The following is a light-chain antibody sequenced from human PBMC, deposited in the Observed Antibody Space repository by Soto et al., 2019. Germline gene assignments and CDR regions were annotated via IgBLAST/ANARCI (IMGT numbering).Light chain of an antibody. CDR2: DVS. J-gene: IGLJ1*01. CDR1: SSDVGGYNY. CDR3: CSYAGSYTFNYV. V-gene: IGLV2-11*01. Sequence: QSVLAQPRSVSGSPGQSVTISCTGTSSDVGGYNYVSWYQQHPGKAPKLMIYDVSKRPSGVPDRFSGSKSGNTASLTISGLXAEDEADYYCCSYAGSYTFNYVFGTGTKVT.